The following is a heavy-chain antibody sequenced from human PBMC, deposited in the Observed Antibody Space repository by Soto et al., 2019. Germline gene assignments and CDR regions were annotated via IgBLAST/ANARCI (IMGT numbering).Heavy chain of an antibody. CDR1: GDSISSYY. CDR2: IYHTGST. D-gene: IGHD3-3*01. Sequence: SETLSLTCSVSGDSISSYYWSWIRQPPGKGLEWIGYIYHTGSTNYNSSLKPRVSISVDRSKNQFSLKLKSVTETDTAVYYCARVKVGDLFRFNWFFDLWGRGTLVTVSS. J-gene: IGHJ2*01. CDR3: ARVKVGDLFRFNWFFDL. V-gene: IGHV4-59*08.